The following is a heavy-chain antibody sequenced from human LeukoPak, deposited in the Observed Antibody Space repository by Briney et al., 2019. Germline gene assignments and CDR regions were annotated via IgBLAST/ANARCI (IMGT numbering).Heavy chain of an antibody. Sequence: GGYLRLSCAASGFTFDDYGMSWVRQAPGKGLEWVSGINWNGGSTGYADSVKGRFTISRDNAKNSLYLQMNSLRAEDTALYYCASLGYCSGGSCYARRDYWGQGTLVTVSS. D-gene: IGHD2-15*01. CDR2: INWNGGST. CDR1: GFTFDDYG. V-gene: IGHV3-20*04. J-gene: IGHJ4*02. CDR3: ASLGYCSGGSCYARRDY.